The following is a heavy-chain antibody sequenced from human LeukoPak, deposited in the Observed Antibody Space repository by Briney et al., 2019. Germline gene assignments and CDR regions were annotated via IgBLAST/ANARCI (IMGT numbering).Heavy chain of an antibody. V-gene: IGHV3-66*01. CDR3: AGSRLSAEYFQF. CDR1: GFTVSGNY. CDR2: IYSGGNT. Sequence: GGSLRLSCEASGFTVSGNYMNWIRQAPGKGLGWVSVIYSGGNTYYADSVKGRFSISRDNSKNTIYLQMNSLRVEDTGVYYCAGSRLSAEYFQFWGQGTLVAVSS. J-gene: IGHJ1*01.